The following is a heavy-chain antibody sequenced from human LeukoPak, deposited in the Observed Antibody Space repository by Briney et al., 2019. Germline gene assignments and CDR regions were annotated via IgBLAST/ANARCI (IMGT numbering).Heavy chain of an antibody. Sequence: GSLRLSCAASGFTLSSYAMSWVRQAPGKGLEWVSAISDTGNTYHADSVKGRFTISRDNSKNTLYLQMNSLRADDTAVYYCAKSVAGINWFDPWGQGTLVTVSS. J-gene: IGHJ5*02. CDR1: GFTLSSYA. CDR2: ISDTGNT. D-gene: IGHD6-19*01. CDR3: AKSVAGINWFDP. V-gene: IGHV3-23*01.